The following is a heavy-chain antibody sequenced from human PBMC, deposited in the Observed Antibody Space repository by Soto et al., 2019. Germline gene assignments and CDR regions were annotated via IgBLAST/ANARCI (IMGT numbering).Heavy chain of an antibody. CDR1: GYTFTDYF. D-gene: IGHD6-13*01. J-gene: IGHJ5*02. Sequence: QVHLVQSGAEVRMPGASVKVSCKASGYTFTDYFMHWVRQAPGQGLEWMGIINPRSGDTGYAQKFQGRVIMTTDTSTSTVYMELSGLTSEDTAIYYCARRDCYNSSCFSTLFDPWGQGTLGTVSS. CDR3: ARRDCYNSSCFSTLFDP. V-gene: IGHV1-46*03. CDR2: INPRSGDT.